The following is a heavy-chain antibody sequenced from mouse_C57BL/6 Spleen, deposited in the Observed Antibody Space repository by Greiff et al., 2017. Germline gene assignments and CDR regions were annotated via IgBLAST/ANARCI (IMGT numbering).Heavy chain of an antibody. J-gene: IGHJ2*01. Sequence: VQGVESGPGLVQPSQSLSITCTVSGFSLTSYGVHWVRQSPGKGLEWLGVIWSGGSTDYYAAFISRLSVSKDNSKSQVFFKMNSLQADDTAIYYCARGDYGSSSYYFDDWGQGTTLTVSS. CDR2: IWSGGST. CDR3: ARGDYGSSSYYFDD. CDR1: GFSLTSYG. D-gene: IGHD1-1*01. V-gene: IGHV2-2*01.